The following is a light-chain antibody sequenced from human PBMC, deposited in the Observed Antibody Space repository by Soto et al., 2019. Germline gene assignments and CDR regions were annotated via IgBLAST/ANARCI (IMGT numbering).Light chain of an antibody. CDR1: QSVSNN. CDR3: QQYNNWPHT. J-gene: IGKJ1*01. CDR2: GAS. V-gene: IGKV3-15*01. Sequence: EIVMTQSPATLSVSPGERATLSCRASQSVSNNLAWYQQKPGQAPRLLIYGASTTATGIQARFSGSGSGTEFTLTIGSLQSEDFALYYCQQYNNWPHTFGQGTKMEIK.